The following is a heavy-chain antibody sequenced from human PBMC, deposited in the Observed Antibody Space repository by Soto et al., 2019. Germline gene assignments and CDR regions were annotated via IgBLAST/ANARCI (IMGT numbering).Heavy chain of an antibody. D-gene: IGHD4-17*01. J-gene: IGHJ3*02. CDR1: GGSISSSSYY. CDR3: AMWGYGDYLDAFDI. Sequence: PSETLSLTCTVSGGSISSSSYYWGWIRQPPGKGLEWIGSIYYSGSTYYNPSLKSRVTISVDTSKNQFSLKLSSVTAADTAVYYCAMWGYGDYLDAFDIWGQGTMVTVSS. V-gene: IGHV4-39*01. CDR2: IYYSGST.